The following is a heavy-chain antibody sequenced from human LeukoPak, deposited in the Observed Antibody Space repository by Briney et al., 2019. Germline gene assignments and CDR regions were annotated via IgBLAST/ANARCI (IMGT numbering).Heavy chain of an antibody. Sequence: PGGSLRLSCAASGFTFSSYAMHWVRQAAGKGLEWVAVISYDGSNKYYADSVKGRFTISRDNSKNTLYLQMNSLRAEDTAVYYCARDGGYYDSSGYYGGYFDYWGQGTLVTVSS. D-gene: IGHD3-22*01. J-gene: IGHJ4*02. V-gene: IGHV3-30*04. CDR1: GFTFSSYA. CDR2: ISYDGSNK. CDR3: ARDGGYYDSSGYYGGYFDY.